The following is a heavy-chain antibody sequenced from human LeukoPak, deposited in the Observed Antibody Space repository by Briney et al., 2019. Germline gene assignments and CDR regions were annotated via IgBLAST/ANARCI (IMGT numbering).Heavy chain of an antibody. CDR1: GFTFSSYE. D-gene: IGHD2-2*01. CDR3: ARVSPVALDAFDV. Sequence: PGGSLRLSCAASGFTFSSYEMNWVRQAPGKGLEWVSYISSSGSTIYYADSVKGRFTISRDNAKNSLYLQMNSLRAEDTAVYYCARVSPVALDAFDVWGQGTMVTVSS. V-gene: IGHV3-48*03. J-gene: IGHJ3*01. CDR2: ISSSGSTI.